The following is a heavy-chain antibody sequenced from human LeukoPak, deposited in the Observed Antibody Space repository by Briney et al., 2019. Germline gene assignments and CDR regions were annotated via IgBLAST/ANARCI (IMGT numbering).Heavy chain of an antibody. CDR1: GFTFSSYS. Sequence: GGSLRLSCAASGFTFSSYSMNWVRQAPGKGLEWVSYISSSSSTIYYADSVKGRFTISRDNAKNSLYLQMNSLRAEDTAVYYCARADIVVVPAAASFDYWGQGTLVTVSS. J-gene: IGHJ4*02. V-gene: IGHV3-48*01. D-gene: IGHD2-2*01. CDR3: ARADIVVVPAAASFDY. CDR2: ISSSSSTI.